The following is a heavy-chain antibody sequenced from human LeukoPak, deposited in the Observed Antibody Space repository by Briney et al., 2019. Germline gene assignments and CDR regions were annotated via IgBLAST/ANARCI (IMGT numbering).Heavy chain of an antibody. D-gene: IGHD3-22*01. CDR3: ARDKGGWDSSALGAFDI. CDR2: ISYDGSDK. V-gene: IGHV3-30-3*01. CDR1: GFTFSSYA. Sequence: GGSLRHSCAASGFTFSSYAMHWVRQAPGKGLEWVAVISYDGSDKYYADSVKGRFTISRDNSKNTLYLQMNSLRAEDTAVYYCARDKGGWDSSALGAFDIWGQGTMVTVSS. J-gene: IGHJ3*02.